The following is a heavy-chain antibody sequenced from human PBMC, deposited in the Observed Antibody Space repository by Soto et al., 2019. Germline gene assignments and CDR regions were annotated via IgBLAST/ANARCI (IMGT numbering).Heavy chain of an antibody. J-gene: IGHJ3*02. CDR3: ARGPRITIFGVVISKDAFDI. Sequence: LSLTCTVPGGSISSYYWSWIRQPPGKGLEWIGYIYYSGSTNYNPSLKSRVTISVDTSKNQFSLKLSSVTAADTAVYYCARGPRITIFGVVISKDAFDIWGQGTMVTVSS. CDR1: GGSISSYY. CDR2: IYYSGST. D-gene: IGHD3-3*01. V-gene: IGHV4-59*01.